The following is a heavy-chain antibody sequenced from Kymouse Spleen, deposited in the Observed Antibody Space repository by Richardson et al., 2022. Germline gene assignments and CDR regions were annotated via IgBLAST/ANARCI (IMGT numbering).Heavy chain of an antibody. V-gene: IGHV4-39*01. J-gene: IGHJ4*02. CDR2: IYYSGST. Sequence: QLQLQESGPGLVKPSETLSLTCTVSGGSISSSSYYWGWIRQPPGKGLEWIGSIYYSGSTYYNPSLKSRVTISVDTSKNQFSLKLSSVTAADTAVYYCARRSSSGWFDYWGQGTLVTVSS. D-gene: IGHD6-19*01. CDR3: ARRSSSGWFDY. CDR1: GGSISSSSYY.